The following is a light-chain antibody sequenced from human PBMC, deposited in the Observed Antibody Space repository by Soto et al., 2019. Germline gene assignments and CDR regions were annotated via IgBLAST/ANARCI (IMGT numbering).Light chain of an antibody. CDR3: GSWDGSLNTYV. CDR1: SSNIGNYY. Sequence: QSVLTQPPSVSAAPGQKVTISCSGGSSNIGNYYVSWYQQLPGVAPKLLIFASDKRPSGIPDRFSGSQSGASGTLDITGLQTGDEADYYCGSWDGSLNTYVFRTGTKVTVL. V-gene: IGLV1-51*01. CDR2: ASD. J-gene: IGLJ1*01.